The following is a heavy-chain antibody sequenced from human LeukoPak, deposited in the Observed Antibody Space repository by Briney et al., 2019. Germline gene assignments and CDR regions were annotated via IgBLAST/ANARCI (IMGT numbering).Heavy chain of an antibody. D-gene: IGHD3-16*01. CDR2: VTSSGGST. J-gene: IGHJ4*02. V-gene: IGHV3-11*01. CDR1: GFSVSDYY. Sequence: PGGSLRLSCAASGFSVSDYYMSWIRQSPGKGPEWISYVTSSGGSTKYADSVKGRFTISRDKAKNSVALQMNALRAEDTAVYYCTRERRGSYFAFESWGQGTLVTVSS. CDR3: TRERRGSYFAFES.